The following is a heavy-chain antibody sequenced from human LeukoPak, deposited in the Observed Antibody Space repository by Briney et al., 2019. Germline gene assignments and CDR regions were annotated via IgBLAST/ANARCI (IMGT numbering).Heavy chain of an antibody. CDR2: TIPIFGTA. CDR1: GGTFSSYA. V-gene: IGHV1-69*06. D-gene: IGHD4-17*01. J-gene: IGHJ6*03. CDR3: ARDNFSYYGIYYMDV. Sequence: ASVKVSCKASGGTFSSYAISWVRQAPGQGLEWMGGTIPIFGTANYAQKFQGRVTITADKSTSTAYMELSSLRSEDTAVYYCARDNFSYYGIYYMDVWGKGTTVTVSS.